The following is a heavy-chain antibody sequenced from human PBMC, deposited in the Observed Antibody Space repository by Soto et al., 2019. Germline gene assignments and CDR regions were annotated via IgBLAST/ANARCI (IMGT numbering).Heavy chain of an antibody. J-gene: IGHJ6*02. V-gene: IGHV4-39*02. D-gene: IGHD1-26*01. CDR2: IYYSGST. CDR1: GGSISSSSYY. CDR3: AREEVGAITSYYYYYGMDV. Sequence: PSETLSLTCTVSGGSISSSSYYWGWIRQPPGKGLEWIGSIYYSGSTYYNPSLKSRVTISVDTSKNQFSLKLSSVTAADTAVYYCAREEVGAITSYYYYYGMDVWGQGTTVTVS.